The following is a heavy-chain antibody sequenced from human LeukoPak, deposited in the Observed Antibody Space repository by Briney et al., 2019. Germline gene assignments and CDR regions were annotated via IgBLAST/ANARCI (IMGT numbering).Heavy chain of an antibody. V-gene: IGHV1-58*02. Sequence: SVKVSCKASGFTFSSSAMQWVRQSRGQRLEWIGWIVVGSGNTNSAQKSQERVTITRDMSTSTAYMELSSLRSEDTAVYYCAEGPKYQLLLGASLFYYYGMDVWGQGTTVTVSS. CDR3: AEGPKYQLLLGASLFYYYGMDV. CDR2: IVVGSGNT. CDR1: GFTFSSSA. D-gene: IGHD2-2*01. J-gene: IGHJ6*02.